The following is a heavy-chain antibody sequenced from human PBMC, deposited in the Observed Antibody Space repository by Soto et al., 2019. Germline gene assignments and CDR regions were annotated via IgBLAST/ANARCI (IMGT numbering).Heavy chain of an antibody. CDR1: GFTLSGYA. V-gene: IGHV3-64*01. J-gene: IGHJ6*03. Sequence: GGSLRLSCAASGFTLSGYAMDWVRQAPGKGLEYVSGISSNGVGTYYANSVQGRFTISRDSSKNTVYLQMGSLRPEDMAVYYCARRARPDFYYMDVWGKGTTVPVS. D-gene: IGHD6-6*01. CDR2: ISSNGVGT. CDR3: ARRARPDFYYMDV.